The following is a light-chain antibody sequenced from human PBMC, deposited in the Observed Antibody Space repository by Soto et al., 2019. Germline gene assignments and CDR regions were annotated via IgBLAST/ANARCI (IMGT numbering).Light chain of an antibody. J-gene: IGKJ4*01. V-gene: IGKV1-5*01. CDR1: QSISSW. CDR3: QQYNGYRLA. Sequence: DIPMTQSPSTLSASVGDRVTITCRASQSISSWLAWYQQKGSEAPKLLIYDASSLQSGVPSRFSGSGSGTEFTLTISSLQADDFAIYYCQQYNGYRLAFGGGTKVDIK. CDR2: DAS.